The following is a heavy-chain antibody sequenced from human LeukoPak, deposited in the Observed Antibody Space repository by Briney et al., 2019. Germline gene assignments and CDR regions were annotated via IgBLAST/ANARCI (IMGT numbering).Heavy chain of an antibody. V-gene: IGHV1-46*01. J-gene: IGHJ5*02. D-gene: IGHD1/OR15-1a*01. CDR3: ARARGPETKHAEFNWFDP. CDR2: INPSGGST. Sequence: ASVKVSCKASGYTFTGYYMHWVRQAPGQGLEWMGIINPSGGSTSYAQKFQGRVTMTRDTSTSTVYMELSSLRSEDTAVYYCARARGPETKHAEFNWFDPWGQGTLVTVSS. CDR1: GYTFTGYY.